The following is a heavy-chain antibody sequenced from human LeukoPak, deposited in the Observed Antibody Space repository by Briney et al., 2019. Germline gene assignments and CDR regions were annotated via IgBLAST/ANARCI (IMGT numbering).Heavy chain of an antibody. J-gene: IGHJ6*03. V-gene: IGHV4-34*01. Sequence: SETLSLTCAVYGGSFSGYYWSWIRQPPGKGLEWIGEINHSGGTNYNPSLKSRVTISVDTSKNQFSLKLSSVTAADTAVYYCARVIAVVPAAIFGYYYYYMDVWGKGTTVTVSS. CDR2: INHSGGT. CDR3: ARVIAVVPAAIFGYYYYYMDV. D-gene: IGHD2-2*02. CDR1: GGSFSGYY.